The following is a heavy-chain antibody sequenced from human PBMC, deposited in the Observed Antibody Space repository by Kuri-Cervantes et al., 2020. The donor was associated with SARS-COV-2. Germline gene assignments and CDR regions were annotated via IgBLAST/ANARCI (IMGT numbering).Heavy chain of an antibody. CDR3: ASEVIPNPSEKYAYYGLDV. Sequence: GGSLRLSCAAPGLTSSVYSLNWVRQAPGKGLEWVSYISSSSSTIHYADSVKGRFTISRDNAKKSLFLQMNSLRAEDTAVYYCASEVIPNPSEKYAYYGLDVWGRGTTVTVSS. CDR1: GLTSSVYS. V-gene: IGHV3-48*01. CDR2: ISSSSSTI. D-gene: IGHD1-26*01. J-gene: IGHJ6*02.